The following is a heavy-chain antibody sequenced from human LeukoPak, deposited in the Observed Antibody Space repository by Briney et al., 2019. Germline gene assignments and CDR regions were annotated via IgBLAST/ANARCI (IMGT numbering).Heavy chain of an antibody. CDR2: INHSGST. CDR3: ARTEAGNYDILTGYYVFDY. CDR1: GGSFSGYY. D-gene: IGHD3-9*01. J-gene: IGHJ4*02. Sequence: PSETLSLTCAVYGGSFSGYYWSWIRQPPGKGLEWIGEINHSGSTNYNPSLKSRVTISVATSKNQFSLKLSSVTAADTAVYYCARTEAGNYDILTGYYVFDYWGQGTLVTVSS. V-gene: IGHV4-34*01.